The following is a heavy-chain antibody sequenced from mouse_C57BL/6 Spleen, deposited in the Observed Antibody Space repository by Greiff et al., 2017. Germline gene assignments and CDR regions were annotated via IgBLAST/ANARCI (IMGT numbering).Heavy chain of an antibody. D-gene: IGHD2-12*01. CDR1: GYAFSSYW. Sequence: QVQLQQSGPELVKPGASVKISCKASGYAFSSYWMNWVKQRPGKGLEWIGQIYPGDGDTNYNGKFTGKATLTAEKASSTAYMQLSSLTSEDSAVYFGARPYNAMDYWGQGTSVTVAS. CDR2: IYPGDGDT. CDR3: ARPYNAMDY. V-gene: IGHV1-80*01. J-gene: IGHJ4*01.